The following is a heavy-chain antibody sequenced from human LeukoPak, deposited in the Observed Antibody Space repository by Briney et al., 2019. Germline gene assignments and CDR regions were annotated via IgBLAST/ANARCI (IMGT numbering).Heavy chain of an antibody. Sequence: QASETLSLTCTVSGGSISSYYWSWIRQPAGQGLEWIGRIYTSGSTNYNPSLKSRVTMSVDTSKNQFSLKLSSVPVADPAVYYCARSHSSSWSKRYFDYWGQGTLVTLSS. D-gene: IGHD6-13*01. J-gene: IGHJ4*02. CDR1: GGSISSYY. CDR3: ARSHSSSWSKRYFDY. CDR2: IYTSGST. V-gene: IGHV4-4*07.